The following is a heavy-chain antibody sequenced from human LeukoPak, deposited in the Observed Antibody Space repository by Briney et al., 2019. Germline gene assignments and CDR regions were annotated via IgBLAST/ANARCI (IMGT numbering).Heavy chain of an antibody. D-gene: IGHD2-2*02. CDR3: ARGALIVVVPAAIGSYMDV. V-gene: IGHV4-38-2*02. J-gene: IGHJ6*03. Sequence: SETLSLTCTVSGYSISSGYYWGWIRQPPGKGLEWIGEINHSGSTNYNPSLKSRVTISVDTSKNQFSLKLSSVTAADTAVYYCARGALIVVVPAAIGSYMDVWGKGTTVTVSS. CDR2: INHSGST. CDR1: GYSISSGYY.